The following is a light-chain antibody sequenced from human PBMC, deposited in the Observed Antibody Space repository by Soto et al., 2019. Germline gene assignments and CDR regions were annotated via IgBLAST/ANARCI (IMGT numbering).Light chain of an antibody. CDR2: EVT. CDR3: SSYAGSDNPYV. J-gene: IGLJ1*01. V-gene: IGLV2-8*01. CDR1: STDFVSYNR. Sequence: QSALTQPPSVSGSPGQSVTISCTGTSTDFVSYNRVSWYQQPPGTAPKLIIYEVTKRPLGVPDRFSGSKSGNTASLTVSGLQAEDEADYYCSSYAGSDNPYVFGTGTKVTVL.